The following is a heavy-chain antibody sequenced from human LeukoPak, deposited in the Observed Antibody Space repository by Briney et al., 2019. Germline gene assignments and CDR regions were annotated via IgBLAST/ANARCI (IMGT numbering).Heavy chain of an antibody. CDR3: ARLAYGLNYYYYYYYMDV. D-gene: IGHD3-16*01. CDR2: MNPNSDNT. CDR1: GYTFTSYD. Sequence: ASVKVSCKASGYTFTSYDINWVRQATGQGLEWMGWMNPNSDNTGYAQKFQGRVTITRNTSISTAYMELSSLRSEDTAVYYCARLAYGLNYYYYYYYMDVWGKGTTVTVSS. J-gene: IGHJ6*03. V-gene: IGHV1-8*03.